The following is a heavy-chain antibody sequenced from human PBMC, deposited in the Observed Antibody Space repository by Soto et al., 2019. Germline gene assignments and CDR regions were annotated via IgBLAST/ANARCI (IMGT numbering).Heavy chain of an antibody. CDR1: GYTFTSYA. CDR3: AILVFCSGGSCYPNREGFSGY. Sequence: ASVKVSCKASGYTFTSYAMHWVRQAPGQRLEWMGWINAGNGNTKYSQKFQGRVTITRDTSASTANMEMSNLRSEDTAEYYCAILVFCSGGSCYPNREGFSGYWGQGTLVTVSS. J-gene: IGHJ4*02. V-gene: IGHV1-3*01. D-gene: IGHD2-15*01. CDR2: INAGNGNT.